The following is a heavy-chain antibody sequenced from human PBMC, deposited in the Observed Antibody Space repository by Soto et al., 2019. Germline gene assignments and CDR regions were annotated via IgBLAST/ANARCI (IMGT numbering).Heavy chain of an antibody. V-gene: IGHV4-59*12. CDR3: ATGRPHYYGSGSYPDYGMDV. D-gene: IGHD3-10*01. J-gene: IGHJ6*02. CDR1: GGSISSYS. CDR2: IYYSGRT. Sequence: PSETLSLTCTVSGGSISSYSWSWIRQPPGKGLEWIGYIYYSGRTNYNPSLKSRVTISVDTSRNQFSLKLSSVTAADTAVYYCATGRPHYYGSGSYPDYGMDVWGQGTTVTVSS.